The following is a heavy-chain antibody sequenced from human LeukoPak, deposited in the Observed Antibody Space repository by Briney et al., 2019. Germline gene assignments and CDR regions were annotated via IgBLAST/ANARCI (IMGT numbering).Heavy chain of an antibody. CDR2: IVVGSGNT. V-gene: IGHV1-58*02. J-gene: IGHJ3*02. CDR1: GFTFTNSA. D-gene: IGHD4-17*01. Sequence: GTSVKVSCKASGFTFTNSAMQWVLQARGQRLEWIGWIVVGSGNTNYAQKFQERVTITRDMSTSTAYMELSSLRSEDTAVYYCATPRDGDYQNDAFDIWGQGTMVTVSS. CDR3: ATPRDGDYQNDAFDI.